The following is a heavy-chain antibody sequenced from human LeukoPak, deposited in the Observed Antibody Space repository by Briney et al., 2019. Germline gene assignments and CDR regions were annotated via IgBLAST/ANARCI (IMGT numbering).Heavy chain of an antibody. J-gene: IGHJ4*02. CDR3: AKDYSGSYFDY. CDR2: IWYDGSNK. CDR1: GFTFSNSG. D-gene: IGHD1-26*01. V-gene: IGHV3-33*06. Sequence: GGSLRPSCVASGFTFSNSGMHWVRQAPGKGLEWVAVIWYDGSNKYYADSVKGRFTVSRDNSKNTLYLQMNTLRAEDTAMYYCAKDYSGSYFDYWGQGTLVTVSS.